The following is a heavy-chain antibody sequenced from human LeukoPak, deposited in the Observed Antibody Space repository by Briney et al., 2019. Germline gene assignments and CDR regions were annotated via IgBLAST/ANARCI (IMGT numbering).Heavy chain of an antibody. J-gene: IGHJ4*02. CDR1: GGSFSGYY. CDR2: INHSGST. CDR3: ARLLTLPSQYYDSSGYPDY. V-gene: IGHV4-34*01. D-gene: IGHD3-22*01. Sequence: SETLSLTCAVYGGSFSGYYWSWIRQPPGKGLEWIGEINHSGSTNYNPSLKSRVTISVDTSKNQFSLKLSSVTAADTAVYYCARLLTLPSQYYDSSGYPDYWGQGTLVTVSS.